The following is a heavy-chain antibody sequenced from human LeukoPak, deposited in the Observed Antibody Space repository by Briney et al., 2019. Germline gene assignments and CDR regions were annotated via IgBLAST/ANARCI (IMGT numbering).Heavy chain of an antibody. D-gene: IGHD3-10*01. J-gene: IGHJ6*03. CDR1: GYTFTGYY. CDR3: ARKGRYGSGSQHYYYYMDG. Sequence: ASVKVSCKASGYTFTGYYMHWVRQAPGQGLEWMGWINPNSGGTNYAQKFQGRVTMTRDTSISTAYMELSRLRSDDTAVYYCARKGRYGSGSQHYYYYMDGWGKGTTVTVSS. V-gene: IGHV1-2*02. CDR2: INPNSGGT.